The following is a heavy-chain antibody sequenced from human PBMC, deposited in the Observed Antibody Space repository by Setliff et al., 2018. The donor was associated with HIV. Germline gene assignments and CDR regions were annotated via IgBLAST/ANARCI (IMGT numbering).Heavy chain of an antibody. V-gene: IGHV4-59*11. D-gene: IGHD4-17*01. CDR1: GASISSHY. CDR3: AKGAGFYGDYTFDY. Sequence: LSLTCTVSGASISSHYWSWIRQSPGRELEWIGYIYSTGSTNYNPSFQSRVSISMDASKNKFSLKVTSVTSADTAVYYCAKGAGFYGDYTFDYWGQGHLVTVSS. CDR2: IYSTGST. J-gene: IGHJ4*02.